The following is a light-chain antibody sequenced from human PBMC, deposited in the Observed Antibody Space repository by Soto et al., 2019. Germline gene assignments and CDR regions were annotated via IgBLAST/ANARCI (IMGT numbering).Light chain of an antibody. CDR2: AAS. V-gene: IGKV1-27*01. Sequence: DIQMTQSPSSLSTSVGDRVTITCRPSQDIRTALAWYQQKPGKIPKLLIHAASTLQSGVPSRFSGSGSVTDFTLTISSLQPEDVATYYCQKYDSAPTFGPGTKVEIK. CDR1: QDIRTA. CDR3: QKYDSAPT. J-gene: IGKJ1*01.